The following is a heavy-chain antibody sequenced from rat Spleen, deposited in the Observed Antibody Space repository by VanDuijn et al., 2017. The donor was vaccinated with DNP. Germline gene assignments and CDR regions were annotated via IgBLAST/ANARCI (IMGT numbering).Heavy chain of an antibody. J-gene: IGHJ2*01. V-gene: IGHV2-27*01. CDR2: IQSGGNT. CDR1: GFLLTTYH. Sequence: QMQLKESGPGLVQPSQTLSLTCTVSGFLLTTYHVHWVRQTPGKGLEWMGRIQSGGNTDYNSTLKSRLSISRDTSKSQVFLKVNSLQTEDIATYYCARDPYNSGFDYWGQGVMVTVSS. D-gene: IGHD4-3*01. CDR3: ARDPYNSGFDY.